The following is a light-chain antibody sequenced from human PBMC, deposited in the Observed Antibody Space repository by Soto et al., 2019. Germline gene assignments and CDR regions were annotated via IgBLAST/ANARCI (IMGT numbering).Light chain of an antibody. J-gene: IGKJ4*01. Sequence: IVMTQSPATLSVSPGERATLSCRASQSIGSTLAWYQQKPGQTPRLLIYDASTRATGIPAGFSGIGSGTEFTLIISSLQSEDFAVYYCQHYKTWPLSFGGGTKVEI. CDR3: QHYKTWPLS. CDR2: DAS. V-gene: IGKV3-15*01. CDR1: QSIGST.